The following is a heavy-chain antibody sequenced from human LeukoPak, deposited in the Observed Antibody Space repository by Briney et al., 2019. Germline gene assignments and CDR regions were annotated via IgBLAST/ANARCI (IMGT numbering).Heavy chain of an antibody. D-gene: IGHD5-12*01. CDR3: ARAKSGYDLYYFDY. V-gene: IGHV3-30*02. CDR1: GFTFSSYG. CDR2: IRYDGSNK. J-gene: IGHJ4*02. Sequence: GGSLRLSCAASGFTFSSYGMHWVRQAPGKGLEWVAFIRYDGSNKYYADSVKGRFTISRDNSKNTLYLQMNSLRAEDTAVYYCARAKSGYDLYYFDYWGQGTLVTVSS.